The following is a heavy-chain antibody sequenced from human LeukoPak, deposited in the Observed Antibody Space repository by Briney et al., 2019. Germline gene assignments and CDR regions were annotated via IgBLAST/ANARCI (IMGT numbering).Heavy chain of an antibody. Sequence: GGSLRLSCIGSGFSFSTYDMGWVRQTPGKGLEWVSAISTTGGYTEDADSVKGRFTISRDNSQNTLFLQMHSLRAEDTAVYYCAKKPATIKFPFDIWGQGTLVTVSP. D-gene: IGHD5-24*01. CDR2: ISTTGGYT. CDR3: AKKPATIKFPFDI. V-gene: IGHV3-23*01. CDR1: GFSFSTYD. J-gene: IGHJ4*02.